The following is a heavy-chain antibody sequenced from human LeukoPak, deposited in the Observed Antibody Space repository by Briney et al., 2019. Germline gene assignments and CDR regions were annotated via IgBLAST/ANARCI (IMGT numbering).Heavy chain of an antibody. CDR1: GFTFSSYA. V-gene: IGHV3-7*01. J-gene: IGHJ4*02. Sequence: GGSLRLSCAASGFTFSSYAMSWVRQAPGKGLEWVANIKKDGSEKYYVDSVKGRFTISRDNAKTSLYLQMNSLRAEDTAVYYCARDLSGVTGYTYGRGIDYWGQGTLVTVSS. CDR2: IKKDGSEK. D-gene: IGHD5-18*01. CDR3: ARDLSGVTGYTYGRGIDY.